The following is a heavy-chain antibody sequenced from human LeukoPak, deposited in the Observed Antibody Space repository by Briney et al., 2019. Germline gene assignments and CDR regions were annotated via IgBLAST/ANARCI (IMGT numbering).Heavy chain of an antibody. D-gene: IGHD3-22*01. Sequence: ASVKVSCKASGYTFTNYGISWVRQAPGQGLEWMGWISVYNGNTNYAQKLQGRVTMTTDTSTNTAYMELRSLRSDDTAVYYCARELYYYDSSGYYYWGQGTLVTVSS. J-gene: IGHJ4*02. CDR1: GYTFTNYG. CDR3: ARELYYYDSSGYYY. V-gene: IGHV1-18*01. CDR2: ISVYNGNT.